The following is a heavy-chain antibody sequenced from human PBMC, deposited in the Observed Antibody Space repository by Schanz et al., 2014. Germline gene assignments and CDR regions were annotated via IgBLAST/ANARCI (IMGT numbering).Heavy chain of an antibody. Sequence: EVQLLESGGGLVQPGGSLRLSCAASGFTFSSYAMSWVRQAPGKGLEYVSAISHDGYSTYYADSVKGRFTISRDNAENTLFLQMNSLRAEDTAVYYCARKVVATIGGYYDNWGQGTLVIVSS. J-gene: IGHJ4*02. CDR3: ARKVVATIGGYYDN. V-gene: IGHV3-23*01. D-gene: IGHD5-12*01. CDR1: GFTFSSYA. CDR2: ISHDGYST.